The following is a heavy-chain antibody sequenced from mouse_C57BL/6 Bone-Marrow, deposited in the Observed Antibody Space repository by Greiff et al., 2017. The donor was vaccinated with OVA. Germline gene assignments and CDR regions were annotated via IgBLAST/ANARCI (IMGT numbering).Heavy chain of an antibody. CDR2: ISNGGGST. CDR3: ARPHYYGSSYDAMDY. CDR1: GFTFSDYY. Sequence: EVHLVESGGGLVQPGGSLKLSCAASGFTFSDYYMYWVRQTPEKRLEWVAYISNGGGSTYYPDTVKGRFTISRDNAKNTLYLQMSRLKSEDTAMYYCARPHYYGSSYDAMDYWGQGTSVTVSS. V-gene: IGHV5-12*01. J-gene: IGHJ4*01. D-gene: IGHD1-1*01.